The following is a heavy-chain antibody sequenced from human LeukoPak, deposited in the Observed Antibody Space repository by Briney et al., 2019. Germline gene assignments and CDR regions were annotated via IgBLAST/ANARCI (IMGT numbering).Heavy chain of an antibody. Sequence: SETLSLTCAVYGGSFSGYYWSWIRQPPGKGLEWIGEINHSGSTNYNPSLKSRVTISVDTSRNQFSLKLSSVTAADTAVYYCTRGVISYFDYWGQGTLVTVSS. CDR2: INHSGST. CDR3: TRGVISYFDY. J-gene: IGHJ4*02. CDR1: GGSFSGYY. V-gene: IGHV4-34*01. D-gene: IGHD3-22*01.